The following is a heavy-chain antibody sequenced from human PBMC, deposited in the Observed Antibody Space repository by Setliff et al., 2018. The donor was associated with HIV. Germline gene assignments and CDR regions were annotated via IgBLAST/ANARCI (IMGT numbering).Heavy chain of an antibody. V-gene: IGHV4-59*11. Sequence: SETLSLTCTVSGGSISSHYWSWIRQPPGKGLEWIGYIYYSGSPSYSPSLESRVTILLDTSKNQFSLRLSSVTAADTAVYYCARHRGMPGTTWYNHYMDVWGTGATVTV. CDR3: ARHRGMPGTTWYNHYMDV. CDR2: IYYSGSP. CDR1: GGSISSHY. J-gene: IGHJ6*03. D-gene: IGHD1-7*01.